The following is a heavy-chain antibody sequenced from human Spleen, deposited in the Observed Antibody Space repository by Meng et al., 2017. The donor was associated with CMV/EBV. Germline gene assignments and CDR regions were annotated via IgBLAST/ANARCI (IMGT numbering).Heavy chain of an antibody. Sequence: GGSLRLSCAAFGFTFSSYTMIWVRQSPAKGLEWVASISSNTYYSIYIDSVKGRFAISRDNVKKSVFLQMNSLRTGDTGINYCVRVLEDVVVVVPNYYYGMDAWGQGTAVTVSS. V-gene: IGHV3-21*04. J-gene: IGHJ6*01. D-gene: IGHD2-15*01. CDR2: ISSNTYYS. CDR3: VRVLEDVVVVVPNYYYGMDA. CDR1: GFTFSSYT.